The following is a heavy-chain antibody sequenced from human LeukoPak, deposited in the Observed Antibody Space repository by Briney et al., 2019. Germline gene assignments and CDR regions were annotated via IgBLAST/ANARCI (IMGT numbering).Heavy chain of an antibody. Sequence: GGSLRLSCAASGFTFSIYAMSWVRHAPGKGRECVSGISGDGGNAYYAESVKGRFTITRDNSKNTLYLQMNSLRAEDTAVYYCANRDTGKGAFDFWGQGTMVTVSS. CDR3: ANRDTGKGAFDF. CDR2: ISGDGGNA. J-gene: IGHJ3*01. CDR1: GFTFSIYA. D-gene: IGHD3-10*01. V-gene: IGHV3-23*01.